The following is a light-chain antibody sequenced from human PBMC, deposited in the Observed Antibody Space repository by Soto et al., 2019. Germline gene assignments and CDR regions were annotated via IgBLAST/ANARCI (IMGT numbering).Light chain of an antibody. CDR2: DSS. CDR1: QSVSSY. V-gene: IGKV3-11*01. J-gene: IGKJ4*01. CDR3: QQRSSWHFD. Sequence: ETVMTQSPATLSVSPGERATLSCRASQSVSSYLAWYQQKRGQAPRLLIYDSSNRATGIPARFSGSGSGTDFSLIISSLEPEDFAVYYCQQRSSWHFDFGGGPKVDIX.